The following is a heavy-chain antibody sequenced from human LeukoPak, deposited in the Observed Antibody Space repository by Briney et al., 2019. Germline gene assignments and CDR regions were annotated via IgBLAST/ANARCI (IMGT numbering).Heavy chain of an antibody. D-gene: IGHD4-17*01. CDR2: IWYDGSNK. J-gene: IGHJ4*02. Sequence: GGSLRLSCAASGFTFSRYGMHWVRQAPGKGLEWVAVIWYDGSNKYYADSVKGRFTISRDDSKNTLYMQMNSLRAEDTAMYYCAREEEWGDYGDQRQGYYFDYWGQGTLVTVSS. CDR1: GFTFSRYG. CDR3: AREEEWGDYGDQRQGYYFDY. V-gene: IGHV3-33*01.